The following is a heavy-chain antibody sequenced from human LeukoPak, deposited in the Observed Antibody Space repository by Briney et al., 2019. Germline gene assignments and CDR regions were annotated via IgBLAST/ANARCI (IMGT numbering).Heavy chain of an antibody. CDR1: GGSISSGGYY. Sequence: SQTLSLTCTVSGGSISSGGYYWSWIRQHPGKGLEWIGYIYYSGSTYYNPSLKSRVTISVDTSKNQFSLKLSSVTAADTAVYYCARDGLRGYSYGHYGMDVWGQGTTVAVSS. D-gene: IGHD5-18*01. CDR3: ARDGLRGYSYGHYGMDV. V-gene: IGHV4-31*03. CDR2: IYYSGST. J-gene: IGHJ6*02.